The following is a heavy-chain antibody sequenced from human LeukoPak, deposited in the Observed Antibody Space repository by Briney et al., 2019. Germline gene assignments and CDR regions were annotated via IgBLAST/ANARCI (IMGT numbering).Heavy chain of an antibody. Sequence: VRSLRLSCAASGFTFSSYWMHWVRQAPGQGLVWVSRINSDGSSTSYADSVKGRFTISRDNAKNTLYLQMNSLRAEDTAVYYCARAWGSDYWGQGTLVTVSS. CDR3: ARAWGSDY. CDR2: INSDGSST. D-gene: IGHD7-27*01. CDR1: GFTFSSYW. V-gene: IGHV3-74*01. J-gene: IGHJ4*02.